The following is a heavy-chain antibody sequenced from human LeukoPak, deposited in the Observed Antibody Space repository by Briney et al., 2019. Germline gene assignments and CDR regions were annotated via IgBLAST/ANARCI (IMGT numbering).Heavy chain of an antibody. CDR3: ARSPFGGVIVIGDY. V-gene: IGHV3-30*03. D-gene: IGHD3-16*02. Sequence: GGSLRLSCAASGFSFSNYGMHWVRQAPGKGLECVAVFSYDGSIEYYADSVNGRFNIPRDNSKNTLYLQMNSLRADDTAAYCCARSPFGGVIVIGDYWGQGALVTVSS. CDR1: GFSFSNYG. J-gene: IGHJ4*02. CDR2: FSYDGSIE.